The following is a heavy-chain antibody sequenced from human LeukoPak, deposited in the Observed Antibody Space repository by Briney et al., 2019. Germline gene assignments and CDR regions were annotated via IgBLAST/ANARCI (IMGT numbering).Heavy chain of an antibody. CDR3: ARGRCRNSGCRPYFDY. V-gene: IGHV4-59*01. Sequence: SETLSLTCTVSGDSISNYYWSWIRQPPGKGLEWIGYIYYSESTNYNPSLKSRATISTDTSKSQFSPNLRSVTAEDTGIYYCARGRCRNSGCRPYFDYWGQGTQVTVSS. J-gene: IGHJ4*02. D-gene: IGHD3-22*01. CDR1: GDSISNYY. CDR2: IYYSEST.